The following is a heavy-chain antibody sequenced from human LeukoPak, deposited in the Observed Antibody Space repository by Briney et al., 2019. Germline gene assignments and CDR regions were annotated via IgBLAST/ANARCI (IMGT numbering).Heavy chain of an antibody. CDR2: VDPTDSYT. CDR3: ARQVIVVADSFDP. Sequence: GESLKISCKGSGYSFTNYWISWVRQMPGKALEWIGRVDPTDSYTNYSPSFQGHVAISVDKSISTAYLQWSSLKASDTAMYYCARQVIVVADSFDPWGQGTLVTVSS. D-gene: IGHD6-19*01. J-gene: IGHJ5*02. CDR1: GYSFTNYW. V-gene: IGHV5-10-1*01.